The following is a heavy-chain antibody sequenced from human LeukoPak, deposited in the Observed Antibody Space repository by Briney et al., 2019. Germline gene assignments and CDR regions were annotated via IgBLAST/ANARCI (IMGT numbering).Heavy chain of an antibody. CDR3: ARVGGLYCGGDCYRFDY. Sequence: ASVKVSCKASGYTFTSYYMHWVRQAPGQGLEWMGIINPSGGSTSYAQKFQGRVTMTRDTSTSTVYMELSSLRSEDTAVYYCARVGGLYCGGDCYRFDYWGQGTLVTVPS. V-gene: IGHV1-46*01. CDR1: GYTFTSYY. D-gene: IGHD2-21*02. CDR2: INPSGGST. J-gene: IGHJ4*02.